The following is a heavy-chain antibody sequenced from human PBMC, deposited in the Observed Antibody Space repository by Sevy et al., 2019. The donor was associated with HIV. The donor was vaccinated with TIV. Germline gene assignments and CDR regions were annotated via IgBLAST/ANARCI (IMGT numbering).Heavy chain of an antibody. CDR1: GFTFSSYA. D-gene: IGHD4-4*01. V-gene: IGHV3-30*14. J-gene: IGHJ4*02. CDR3: ARERTTVVGPFFDS. CDR2: ISYDGRNK. Sequence: GGSLRLSCAASGFTFSSYAVHWVHQAPGKGLEWVAVISYDGRNKNYADSVKGRFSISRDNSKNTLSLQMNSLRGEDTAVYYCARERTTVVGPFFDSWGQGILVTVSS.